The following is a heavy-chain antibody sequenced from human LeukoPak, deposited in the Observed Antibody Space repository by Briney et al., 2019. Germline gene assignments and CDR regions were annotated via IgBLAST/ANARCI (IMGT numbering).Heavy chain of an antibody. Sequence: SETLSLTCAVYGGSFSGYYWSWIRQPPGKGLEWIGEINHSGSTNYNPSLKSRVTISVDTPKNQFSLKLSSVTAADTAVYYCARGLYYYYYYMDVWGKGTTVTVSS. V-gene: IGHV4-34*01. CDR2: INHSGST. CDR3: ARGLYYYYYYMDV. CDR1: GGSFSGYY. J-gene: IGHJ6*03.